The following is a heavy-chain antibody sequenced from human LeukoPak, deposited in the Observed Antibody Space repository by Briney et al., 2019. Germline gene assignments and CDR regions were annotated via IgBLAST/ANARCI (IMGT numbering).Heavy chain of an antibody. CDR2: IKGNADGGTP. V-gene: IGHV3-15*01. CDR3: TTFYHEYSPY. Sequence: PGGSLRLSCAASGFSFMNAWMIWVRQALGKGLEWVGRIKGNADGGTPDYAAPARGRFTISRDDSKNTLYLQMNSLKTEDTAVYYCTTFYHEYSPYWGRGTLVTVSS. CDR1: GFSFMNAW. D-gene: IGHD2/OR15-2a*01. J-gene: IGHJ4*02.